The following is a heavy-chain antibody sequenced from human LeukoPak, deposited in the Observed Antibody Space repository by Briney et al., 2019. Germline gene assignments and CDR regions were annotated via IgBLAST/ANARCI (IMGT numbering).Heavy chain of an antibody. Sequence: QPGGSLRLSFAASGFTFTTYAMSWVRQAPGKGLEWVSGISATGISTYYGDSVKGRFTISRDNSKNTLYLQMNNLRAEDTAEYSCAKKSGLVFDKWGQGTLVTVSS. J-gene: IGHJ4*02. CDR1: GFTFTTYA. CDR2: ISATGIST. V-gene: IGHV3-23*01. D-gene: IGHD6-19*01. CDR3: AKKSGLVFDK.